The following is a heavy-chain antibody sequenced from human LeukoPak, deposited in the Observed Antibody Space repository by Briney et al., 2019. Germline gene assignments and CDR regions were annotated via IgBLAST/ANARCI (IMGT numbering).Heavy chain of an antibody. D-gene: IGHD6-19*01. CDR1: GFTFSSYS. Sequence: PGGSLRLSCAASGFTFSSYSMNWVRQAPGKGLEWVSYISSSGSTVYYADSVKGRFTISRDNAKNSLYLQMNSLRAEDTAVYYCARGPSVGSGWSPDLWGQGTLVTVSS. CDR2: ISSSGSTV. J-gene: IGHJ5*02. V-gene: IGHV3-48*04. CDR3: ARGPSVGSGWSPDL.